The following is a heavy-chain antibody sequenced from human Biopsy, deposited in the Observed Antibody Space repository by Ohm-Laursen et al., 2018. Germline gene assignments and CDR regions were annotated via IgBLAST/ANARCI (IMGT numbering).Heavy chain of an antibody. CDR1: GGSIRSPDHR. CDR2: IYYSWTT. J-gene: IGHJ4*02. D-gene: IGHD3-10*01. Sequence: SDTLSLTCTVSGGSIRSPDHRWNWVRRAPGKGLEWTGNIYYSWTTFYNPSLSRRVTMDLDTSSNQFSLKLKSVTSADTAVYFCARAYFYGLGTSNYFFDSWGQGALVTVSS. V-gene: IGHV4-39*01. CDR3: ARAYFYGLGTSNYFFDS.